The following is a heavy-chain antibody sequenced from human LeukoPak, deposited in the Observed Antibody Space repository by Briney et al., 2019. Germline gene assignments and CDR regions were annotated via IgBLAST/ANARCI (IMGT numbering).Heavy chain of an antibody. CDR3: ARGSTVGAAYYYYYGMDV. V-gene: IGHV4-39*07. J-gene: IGHJ6*02. CDR1: GGSISSSSYY. D-gene: IGHD1-26*01. CDR2: IYYSGST. Sequence: PSETLSLTCTVSGGSISSSSYYWGWIRQPPGKGLEWIGSIYYSGSTYYNPSLKSRVTISVDTSKNQFSLKLSSVTAADTAVYYCARGSTVGAAYYYYYGMDVWGQGTTVTVSS.